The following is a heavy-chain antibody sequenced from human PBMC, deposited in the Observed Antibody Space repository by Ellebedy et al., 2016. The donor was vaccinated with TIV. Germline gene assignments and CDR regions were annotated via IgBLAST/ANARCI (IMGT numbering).Heavy chain of an antibody. V-gene: IGHV1-58*01. J-gene: IGHJ4*02. CDR3: AAVYDSSGVDY. CDR2: IVVGSGNT. Sequence: SVKVSCXASGFTFTSSALQWVRQARGQRLEWIGWIVVGSGNTNYAQKFQERVTITRDMSTSTAYMELSSLRSEDTAVYYCAAVYDSSGVDYWGQGTLVTVSS. D-gene: IGHD3-22*01. CDR1: GFTFTSSA.